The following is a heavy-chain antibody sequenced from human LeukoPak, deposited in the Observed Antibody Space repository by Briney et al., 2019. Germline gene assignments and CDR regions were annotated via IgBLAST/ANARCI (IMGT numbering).Heavy chain of an antibody. CDR3: AKGGVVPAAQDWFDP. Sequence: GGSLRLSCAASGFTFNNAWMSWVRQAPGKGLEWVSAISGSGGSTYYADSVKGRFTISRDNSKNTLYLQMNSLRAEDTAVYYCAKGGVVPAAQDWFDPWGQGTLVTVSS. J-gene: IGHJ5*02. CDR2: ISGSGGST. V-gene: IGHV3-23*01. D-gene: IGHD2-2*01. CDR1: GFTFNNAW.